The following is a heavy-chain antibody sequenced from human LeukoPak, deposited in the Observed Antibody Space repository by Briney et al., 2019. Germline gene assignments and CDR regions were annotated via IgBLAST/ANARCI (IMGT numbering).Heavy chain of an antibody. CDR2: ISGSGGST. CDR3: AKEKYSSGWSACDY. V-gene: IGHV3-23*01. CDR1: GFTVSSNY. J-gene: IGHJ4*02. Sequence: GGSLRLSCEASGFTVSSNYMNWVRQAPGKGLEWVSAISGSGGSTYYADSVKGRFTISRDNSKNTLYLQMNSLRAEDTAVYYCAKEKYSSGWSACDYWGQGTLVTVSS. D-gene: IGHD6-19*01.